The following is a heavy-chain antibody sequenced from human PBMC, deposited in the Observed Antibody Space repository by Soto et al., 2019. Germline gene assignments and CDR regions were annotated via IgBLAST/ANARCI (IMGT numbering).Heavy chain of an antibody. Sequence: PSETLSLTCTVSGGSISSYHWSWIRQPPGKGLEWLGYIYYGGSTRYSPSFQGQVTISADKSISTAYLQWSGLKASDTAMYYCARGGEGDWLYFDFWGRGTLVTVSS. J-gene: IGHJ4*02. V-gene: IGHV4-59*12. D-gene: IGHD3-9*01. CDR3: ARGGEGDWLYFDF. CDR2: IYYGGST. CDR1: GGSISSYH.